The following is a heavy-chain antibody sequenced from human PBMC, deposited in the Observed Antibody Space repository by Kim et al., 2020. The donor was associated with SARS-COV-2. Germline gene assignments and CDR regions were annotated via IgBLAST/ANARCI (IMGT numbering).Heavy chain of an antibody. Sequence: RCASTYDTDSVKGRFTIIRENSKNTLYLQMNSLRAEDTAVYYCASVLSSHWGQGTLVTVSS. D-gene: IGHD3-16*02. V-gene: IGHV3-66*01. CDR2: RCAST. J-gene: IGHJ4*02. CDR3: ASVLSSH.